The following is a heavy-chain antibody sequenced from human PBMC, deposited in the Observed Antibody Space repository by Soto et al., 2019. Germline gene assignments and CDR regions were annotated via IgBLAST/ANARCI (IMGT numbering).Heavy chain of an antibody. D-gene: IGHD6-13*01. CDR1: GFSLSTNGVG. CDR3: AHSLRYRSSYYEVWAFDI. V-gene: IGHV2-5*02. J-gene: IGHJ3*02. Sequence: QITLKESGPTLVKPTQTLTLTCTFSGFSLSTNGVGVGWIRQPPGKALEWLALIYWDDDIRYSPSLNSRLTITTDTSKTQLVLTLPKLDPVDTATYYCAHSLRYRSSYYEVWAFDIWGQGTMVTVSS. CDR2: IYWDDDI.